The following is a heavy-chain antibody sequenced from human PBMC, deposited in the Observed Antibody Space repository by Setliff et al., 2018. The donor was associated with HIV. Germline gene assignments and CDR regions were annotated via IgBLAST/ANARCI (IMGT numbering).Heavy chain of an antibody. V-gene: IGHV1-69*13. CDR2: IIPLLGTA. CDR3: ARGSGGYCSGGSCYFGFGLAL. CDR1: GGSFRNYA. J-gene: IGHJ6*02. Sequence: SVKVSCKASGGSFRNYAISWVRQAPGQGLEWMGGIIPLLGTANYAQRFQGRVTIIADESTSTAYMELSSLGSEDTAVYYCARGSGGYCSGGSCYFGFGLALWGQGTTVTVPS. D-gene: IGHD2-15*01.